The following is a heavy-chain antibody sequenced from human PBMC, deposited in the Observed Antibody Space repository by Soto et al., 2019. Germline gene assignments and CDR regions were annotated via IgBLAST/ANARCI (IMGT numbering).Heavy chain of an antibody. J-gene: IGHJ5*02. Sequence: PSETLSLTCAVYGGSFSGYYWSWIRQPPGKGLEWIGYIYYSGSTNYNPSLKSRVTMSVATSKNQFSLKLSSVTAADTAVYYCARDKVVVVTATEGNWFDPWGQGTLVT. CDR3: ARDKVVVVTATEGNWFDP. CDR1: GGSFSGYY. V-gene: IGHV4-34*11. CDR2: IYYSGST. D-gene: IGHD2-21*02.